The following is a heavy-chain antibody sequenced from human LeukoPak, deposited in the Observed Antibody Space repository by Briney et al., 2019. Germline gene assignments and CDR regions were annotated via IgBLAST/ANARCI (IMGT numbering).Heavy chain of an antibody. J-gene: IGHJ3*02. D-gene: IGHD2-2*01. CDR1: GGSFSGYY. CDR2: VYTRGTT. Sequence: PSETLSLTCAVYGGSFSGYYWSWIRQPAGKGLEWIGRVYTRGTTSYNPSLKSRVTISVDTSKNQFSLRLSSVTAADTAVYYCARVQYCSSTSCYARGLYSGSGAFDIWGQGTMVTVSS. CDR3: ARVQYCSSTSCYARGLYSGSGAFDI. V-gene: IGHV4-59*10.